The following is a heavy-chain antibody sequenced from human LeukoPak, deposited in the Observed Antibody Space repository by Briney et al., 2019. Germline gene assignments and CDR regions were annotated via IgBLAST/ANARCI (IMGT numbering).Heavy chain of an antibody. CDR1: GGTFSSYA. CDR2: IIPICGTA. Sequence: ASVKVSCKASGGTFSSYAISWVRQAPGQGLEWVGRIIPICGTANYAQKFQGRVTITTDESTSTAYMELSSLRSEDTAVYYCARVRYYYDSSGYYDRYYFDYWGQGTLVTVSS. D-gene: IGHD3-22*01. V-gene: IGHV1-69*05. CDR3: ARVRYYYDSSGYYDRYYFDY. J-gene: IGHJ4*02.